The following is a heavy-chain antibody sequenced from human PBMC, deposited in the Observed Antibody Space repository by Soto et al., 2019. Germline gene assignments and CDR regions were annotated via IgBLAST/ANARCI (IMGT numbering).Heavy chain of an antibody. J-gene: IGHJ4*02. CDR1: GASINSAGYY. Sequence: SETLSLTCNVSGASINSAGYYWSWIRQHPGKGPEWIGYIYHSGSTNYNPSLKSRVTISVDTSKNQFSLKLSSVTAADTAVYYCARMDIVATMTDYWGQGTLVTVSS. CDR3: ARMDIVATMTDY. D-gene: IGHD5-12*01. V-gene: IGHV4-61*08. CDR2: IYHSGST.